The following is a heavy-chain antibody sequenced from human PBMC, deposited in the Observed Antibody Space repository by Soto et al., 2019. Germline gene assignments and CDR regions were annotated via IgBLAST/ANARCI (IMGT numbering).Heavy chain of an antibody. V-gene: IGHV4-4*02. CDR3: ARDALDI. Sequence: QVQLQESGPGLVKPSWTLSLTCAVSGGSLSSYNWWSWVRQPPGKGLEWIGEIYHSGSTNYNPSLTSRVTMSMDKSNNQFFLRLNSVTAADTAVYYCARDALDIWGQGTVVTVSS. CDR2: IYHSGST. J-gene: IGHJ3*02. CDR1: GGSLSSYNW.